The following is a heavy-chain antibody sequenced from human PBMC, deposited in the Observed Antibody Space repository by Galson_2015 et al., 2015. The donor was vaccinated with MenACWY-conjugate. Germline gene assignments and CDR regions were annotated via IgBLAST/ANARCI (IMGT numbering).Heavy chain of an antibody. CDR3: ARMHYDSSGYRDY. J-gene: IGHJ4*02. V-gene: IGHV1-69*13. Sequence: SVKVSCKASGGTFSSYAISWVRQAPGQGLEWMGGIIPIFGTANYAQKFQGRVTITADECTSTAYMELSSLRSEDTAVYYCARMHYDSSGYRDYWGQGTLVTVSS. CDR1: GGTFSSYA. CDR2: IIPIFGTA. D-gene: IGHD3-22*01.